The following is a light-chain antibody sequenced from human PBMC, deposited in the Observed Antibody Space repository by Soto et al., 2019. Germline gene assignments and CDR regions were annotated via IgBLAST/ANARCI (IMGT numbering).Light chain of an antibody. Sequence: QSVLTQPPSVSGSPGQSVTISCTGTSSDIGSYNRVSWYQQTPGTAPKLMIYEVSNRPSGVPDRFSGSKSGNTASLTISGLQAEDEADYYCTSYTDSTTPVVFGGGTKVTVL. CDR2: EVS. V-gene: IGLV2-18*02. CDR3: TSYTDSTTPVV. J-gene: IGLJ3*02. CDR1: SSDIGSYNR.